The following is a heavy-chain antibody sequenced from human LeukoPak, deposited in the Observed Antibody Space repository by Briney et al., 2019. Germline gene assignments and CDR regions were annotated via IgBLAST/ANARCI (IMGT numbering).Heavy chain of an antibody. V-gene: IGHV4-4*07. CDR1: GGSMSSDY. CDR2: MFGNGGT. J-gene: IGHJ4*02. D-gene: IGHD3-16*01. CDR3: ARYDYVSFDY. Sequence: SETLSLTCSVSGGSMSSDYWSWIRQSPGNGLEWIGRMFGNGGTNYSPSFQRRATMSVDTSTRRLSLKLSSVTAADTAVYYCARYDYVSFDYWGQGTLVTVSS.